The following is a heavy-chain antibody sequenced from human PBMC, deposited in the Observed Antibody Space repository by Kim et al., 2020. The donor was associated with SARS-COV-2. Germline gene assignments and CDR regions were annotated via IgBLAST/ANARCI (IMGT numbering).Heavy chain of an antibody. D-gene: IGHD2-15*01. Sequence: SETLSLTCTVSGGSISSYYWSWIRQPPGKGLEWIGYIYYSGSTNYNPSLKSRVTISVDTSKNQFSLKLSSVTAADTAVYYCASYGRYCSGGSCYQHAFDIWGQGTMVTVSS. J-gene: IGHJ3*02. CDR2: IYYSGST. CDR3: ASYGRYCSGGSCYQHAFDI. V-gene: IGHV4-59*01. CDR1: GGSISSYY.